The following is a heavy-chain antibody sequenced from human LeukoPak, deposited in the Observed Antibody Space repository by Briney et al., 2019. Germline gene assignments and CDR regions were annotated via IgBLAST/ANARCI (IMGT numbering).Heavy chain of an antibody. CDR3: ASGGRISAANWFDP. V-gene: IGHV4-4*07. D-gene: IGHD6-13*01. J-gene: IGHJ5*02. CDR2: VYPSGRT. CDR1: GGSISTYY. Sequence: SETLSLTCTVSGGSISTYYWSWIRQPAGKGLEWIGRVYPSGRTSYNPSLENRVAMSVDTSKKQFSLKLRSVTAADTAVYYCASGGRISAANWFDPWGQGTLVTVSS.